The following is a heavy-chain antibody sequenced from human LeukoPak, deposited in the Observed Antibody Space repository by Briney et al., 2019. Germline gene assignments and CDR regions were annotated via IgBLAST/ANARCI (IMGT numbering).Heavy chain of an antibody. Sequence: PGMSLRLSCAASGFTFDDYAMHWVRQAPGKGLEWVSGISWNSGSIGYADSVKGRFTISRDNAKNSLYLQMNSLRAEDTALYYCAKDPGPWGQGTLVTVSS. CDR3: AKDPGP. J-gene: IGHJ5*02. CDR1: GFTFDDYA. CDR2: ISWNSGSI. V-gene: IGHV3-9*01.